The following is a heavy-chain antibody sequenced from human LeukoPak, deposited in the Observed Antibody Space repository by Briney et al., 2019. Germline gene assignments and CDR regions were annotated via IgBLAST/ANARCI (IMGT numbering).Heavy chain of an antibody. CDR3: ARSYDWLSNYFDY. D-gene: IGHD3-9*01. CDR1: GYSISSAYY. V-gene: IGHV4-38-2*02. J-gene: IGHJ4*02. Sequence: SSETLSLTCSVSGYSISSAYYWGWIRQPPGKGLEGIGTMYHSGSTNYNPSLKSRVTISVDTSKNQFSLKLSSVTAADTAVYYCARSYDWLSNYFDYWGQGTLVTVSS. CDR2: MYHSGST.